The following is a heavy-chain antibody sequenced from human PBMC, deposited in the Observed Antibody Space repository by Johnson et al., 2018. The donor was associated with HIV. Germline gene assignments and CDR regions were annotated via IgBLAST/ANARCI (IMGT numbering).Heavy chain of an antibody. Sequence: VQLVESGGGLVQPGGSLRLSCAASGFTFSSYDMHWVRQATGKGLEWVSAIGTAGDTYYPGSVKGRFTISRENAKNSLYLQMNSLRAGDTAVYYCARRSIRSDGFDMWGQGTMVTVSS. CDR1: GFTFSSYD. CDR2: IGTAGDT. V-gene: IGHV3-13*01. J-gene: IGHJ3*02. CDR3: ARRSIRSDGFDM. D-gene: IGHD4-11*01.